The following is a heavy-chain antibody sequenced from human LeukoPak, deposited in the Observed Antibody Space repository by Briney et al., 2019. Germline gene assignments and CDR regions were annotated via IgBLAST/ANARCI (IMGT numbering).Heavy chain of an antibody. CDR1: GYTFTGYY. D-gene: IGHD3-22*01. CDR3: ARDFGDDSSGYYYSSDFDY. J-gene: IGHJ4*02. Sequence: ASVKVSCKASGYTFTGYYMHWVRQAPGQGLDWMGWINPNSGGTNYAQKFQGRVTMTRDTSISTAYMELSRLRSDDTAVYYCARDFGDDSSGYYYSSDFDYWGQGTLVTVSS. CDR2: INPNSGGT. V-gene: IGHV1-2*02.